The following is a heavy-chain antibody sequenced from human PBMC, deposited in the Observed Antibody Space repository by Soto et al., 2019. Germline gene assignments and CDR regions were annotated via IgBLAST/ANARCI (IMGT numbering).Heavy chain of an antibody. J-gene: IGHJ4*02. V-gene: IGHV3-30*18. CDR1: GFTFSSYG. CDR3: AKDSDVDTAMAFDY. CDR2: ISYDGSNK. Sequence: GGSLRLSCAASGFTFSSYGMHWVRQAPGKGLEWVAVISYDGSNKYYADSVKGRFTISRDNSKNTLYLQMNSLRAEDTAVYYCAKDSDVDTAMAFDYWGQGT. D-gene: IGHD5-18*01.